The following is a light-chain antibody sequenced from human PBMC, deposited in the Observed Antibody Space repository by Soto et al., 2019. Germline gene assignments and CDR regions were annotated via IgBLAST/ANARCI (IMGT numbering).Light chain of an antibody. CDR3: QQYKSYLRT. CDR1: QTISSW. J-gene: IGKJ1*01. V-gene: IGKV1-5*01. CDR2: AAS. Sequence: DIQMTQSPSTLSASVGDRVTITCRASQTISSWLAWYQQKPGKAPKLLIYAASTLESGVSSRFRRRGSGTEFTLTIDSLQPEDFATYYCQQYKSYLRTFGQGTKVEIK.